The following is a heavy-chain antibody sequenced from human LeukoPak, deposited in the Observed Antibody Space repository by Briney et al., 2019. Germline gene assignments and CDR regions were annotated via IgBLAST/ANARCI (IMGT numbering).Heavy chain of an antibody. CDR2: VSGSGDLT. V-gene: IGHV3-23*01. CDR1: GFTFTNYA. Sequence: GGSLRLSSEASGFTFTNYAMSWVRQGPGKGLEWVSAVSGSGDLTYYADSVKGRFIISRDNSKNTICLQMNSLRAEDTAVYYCATKSPQFDHWGQRTLVTVSS. J-gene: IGHJ4*02. CDR3: ATKSPQFDH.